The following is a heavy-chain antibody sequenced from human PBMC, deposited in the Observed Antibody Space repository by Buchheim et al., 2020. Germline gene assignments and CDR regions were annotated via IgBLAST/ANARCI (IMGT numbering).Heavy chain of an antibody. CDR2: INTGNGNT. D-gene: IGHD3-3*01. V-gene: IGHV1-3*04. CDR1: GYTFTSYA. Sequence: QVQLVQSGAEVKKPGASVKVSCKTSGYTFTSYAMHWVRQAPGQRLEWMGWINTGNGNTKYSQKFQGRVTITRDTSASTTYMDLSSLRSEDTAVYYCARFPMGTDDSWSGYLWGFDPWGQGTL. J-gene: IGHJ5*02. CDR3: ARFPMGTDDSWSGYLWGFDP.